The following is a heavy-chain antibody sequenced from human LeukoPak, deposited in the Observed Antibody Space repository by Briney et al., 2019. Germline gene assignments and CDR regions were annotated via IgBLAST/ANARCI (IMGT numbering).Heavy chain of an antibody. CDR1: GFTFSSYS. J-gene: IGHJ5*02. Sequence: GGSLRLSCAASGFTFSSYSMNWVRQAPGKGLEWVSSISSSSSYIYYADSVKGRFTISRVNAKNSLYLQMNSLRAEDTAVYYCARGPDTAMVFNWCDPWGQGTLVTVSS. CDR3: ARGPDTAMVFNWCDP. CDR2: ISSSSSYI. V-gene: IGHV3-21*01. D-gene: IGHD5-18*01.